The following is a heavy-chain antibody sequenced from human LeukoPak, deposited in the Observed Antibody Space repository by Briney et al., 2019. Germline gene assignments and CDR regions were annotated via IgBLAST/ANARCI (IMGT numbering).Heavy chain of an antibody. CDR1: GYTFTSYG. CDR2: ISAYNGNT. J-gene: IGHJ4*02. CDR3: ATDIAAAGPNAFDY. V-gene: IGHV1-18*01. Sequence: APVKVSCKASGYTFTSYGISWVRQAPGQGLEWMGWISAYNGNTNYAQKLQGRVTMTTDTSTSTAYMELRSLRSGDTAVYYCATDIAAAGPNAFDYWGQGTLVTVSS. D-gene: IGHD6-13*01.